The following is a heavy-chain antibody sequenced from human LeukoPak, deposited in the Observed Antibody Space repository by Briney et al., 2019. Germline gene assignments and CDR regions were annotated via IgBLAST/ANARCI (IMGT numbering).Heavy chain of an antibody. CDR1: GDSVSSNSAP. Sequence: SQTLSLTCAISGDSVSSNSAPWNWLRQSPSRGLEWLGRTYYRSKWYNDYAVSVKSRITIHPHTSKNQFSLQLNSVTPEDTAGYYCARVVHNCDSRGYCDYSGMDVWGQGTTVTVSS. CDR3: ARVVHNCDSRGYCDYSGMDV. CDR2: TYYRSKWYN. V-gene: IGHV6-1*01. J-gene: IGHJ6*02. D-gene: IGHD3-22*01.